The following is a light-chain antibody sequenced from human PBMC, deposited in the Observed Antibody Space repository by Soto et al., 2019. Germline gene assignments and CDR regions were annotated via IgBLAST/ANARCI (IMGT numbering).Light chain of an antibody. CDR1: QGIGYW. J-gene: IGKJ5*01. CDR3: QQANSPPIT. Sequence: DIQMTQSPSSVSASVGDRVTITCRASQGIGYWLAWHQQKPGKAPKLLISAASSLQSGVPSRFSGSGSGTYFTLTISSLQPEDFAIYYCQQANSPPITFGQGTRLEIK. V-gene: IGKV1-12*01. CDR2: AAS.